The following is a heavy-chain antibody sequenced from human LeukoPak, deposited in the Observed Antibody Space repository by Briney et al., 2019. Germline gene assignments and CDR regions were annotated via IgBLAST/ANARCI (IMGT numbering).Heavy chain of an antibody. V-gene: IGHV3-48*04. CDR1: GFTFSSYS. CDR2: ISSSSSTI. CDR3: ARDNVGPGGSGFDY. D-gene: IGHD3-10*01. J-gene: IGHJ4*02. Sequence: PGGSLRLSCAASGFTFSSYSMNWVRQAPGKGLEWVSYISSSSSTIYYADSVKGRFTISRDNAKNSLYLQMNSLRAEDTAVYYCARDNVGPGGSGFDYWGQGTLVTVSS.